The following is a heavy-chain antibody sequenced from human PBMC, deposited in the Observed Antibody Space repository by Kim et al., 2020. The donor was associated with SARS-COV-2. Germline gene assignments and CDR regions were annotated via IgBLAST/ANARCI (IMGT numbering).Heavy chain of an antibody. D-gene: IGHD3-3*01. CDR2: INPNSGGT. CDR1: GYTFTGYY. CDR3: AIPDYDFWSGYPGAFDI. J-gene: IGHJ3*02. Sequence: ASVKVSCKASGYTFTGYYMHWVRQAPGQGLEWMGRINPNSGGTNYAQKFQGRVTMTRDTSISTAYMELSRLRSDDTAVYYCAIPDYDFWSGYPGAFDIWGQGTMVTVSS. V-gene: IGHV1-2*06.